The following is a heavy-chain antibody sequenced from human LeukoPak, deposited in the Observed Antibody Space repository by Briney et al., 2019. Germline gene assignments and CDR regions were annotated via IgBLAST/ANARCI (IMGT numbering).Heavy chain of an antibody. CDR1: GYTFTSYG. CDR2: ISAYNGNT. CDR3: ARAPGNRAAAGHYYYYMDV. Sequence: ASVKVSCKASGYTFTSYGISWVRQAPGQGLEWMGWISAYNGNTNYAQKLQGRVTMTTDTSTSTAYMELRSLRSDDTAVYYCARAPGNRAAAGHYYYYMDVWGKGTTVTISS. D-gene: IGHD6-13*01. J-gene: IGHJ6*03. V-gene: IGHV1-18*01.